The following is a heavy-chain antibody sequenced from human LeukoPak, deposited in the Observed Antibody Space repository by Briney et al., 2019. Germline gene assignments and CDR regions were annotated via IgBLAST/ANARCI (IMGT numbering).Heavy chain of an antibody. CDR3: AKMSSSWTYYYGMDV. J-gene: IGHJ6*02. Sequence: GGSLRLSCAASGFTVSSNYMSWVRQAPGKGLEWVSVIYSGGSTYYADSVKGRFTISRDNSKNTLYLQMNSLRAEDTAVYYCAKMSSSWTYYYGMDVWGQGTTVTVSS. CDR1: GFTVSSNY. CDR2: IYSGGST. D-gene: IGHD6-13*01. V-gene: IGHV3-53*01.